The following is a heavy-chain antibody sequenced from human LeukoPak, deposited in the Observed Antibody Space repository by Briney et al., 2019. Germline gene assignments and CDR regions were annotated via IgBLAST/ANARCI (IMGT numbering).Heavy chain of an antibody. CDR2: ISSSSSYI. D-gene: IGHD3-22*01. J-gene: IGHJ5*02. V-gene: IGHV3-21*01. CDR3: ARDRETYYYDSSGYH. CDR1: GFTFSSYS. Sequence: KSGGSLRLSCAASGFTFSSYSMNWVRQAPGKGLEWGSSISSSSSYIYYADSVKGRFTISRDNAKNSLYLQMNSLRAEDTAVYYCARDRETYYYDSSGYHWGQGTLVTVSS.